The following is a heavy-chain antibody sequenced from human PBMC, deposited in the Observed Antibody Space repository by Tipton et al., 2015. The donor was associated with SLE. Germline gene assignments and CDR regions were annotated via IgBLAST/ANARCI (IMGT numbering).Heavy chain of an antibody. Sequence: GLVKPSETLSLTCTVSGGSIRSYYWSWIRQPPGKGLEWIGYIYYSGSTNYNPSLKSRVTISIDTSKNHFSLNLSSVTAADTAVYFCAREGGEGGGFDIWGQGTMVTVSS. V-gene: IGHV4-59*01. J-gene: IGHJ3*02. CDR2: IYYSGST. D-gene: IGHD3-10*01. CDR1: GGSIRSYY. CDR3: AREGGEGGGFDI.